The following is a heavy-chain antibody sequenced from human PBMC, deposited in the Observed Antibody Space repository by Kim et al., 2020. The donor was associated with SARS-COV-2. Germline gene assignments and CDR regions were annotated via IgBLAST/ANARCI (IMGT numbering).Heavy chain of an antibody. D-gene: IGHD6-6*01. CDR2: IWYDGSNK. CDR3: AKDRSAARPYYYYYYGMDV. J-gene: IGHJ6*02. CDR1: GFTFSSYG. V-gene: IGHV3-33*06. Sequence: GGSLRLSCAASGFTFSSYGMHWVRQAPGKGLEWVAVIWYDGSNKYYADSVKGRFTISRDNSKNTLYLQMNSLRAEDTAVYYCAKDRSAARPYYYYYYGMDVWGQGTTVTVSS.